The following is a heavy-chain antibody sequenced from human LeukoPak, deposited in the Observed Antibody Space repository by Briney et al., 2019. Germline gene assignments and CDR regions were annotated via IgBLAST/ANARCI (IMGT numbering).Heavy chain of an antibody. CDR3: VRAPVVGGHYWFFDL. D-gene: IGHD2-15*01. CDR2: IYYSGST. CDR1: GGSISSYY. J-gene: IGHJ2*01. Sequence: PSETLSLTCTVSGGSISSYYWSWIRQPPGKGLEWIGYIYYSGSTYYNPSLKSRVTISVDTSKNQFSLKLTSVTSADTAVYYCVRAPVVGGHYWFFDLWGRGTLVTVSS. V-gene: IGHV4-59*01.